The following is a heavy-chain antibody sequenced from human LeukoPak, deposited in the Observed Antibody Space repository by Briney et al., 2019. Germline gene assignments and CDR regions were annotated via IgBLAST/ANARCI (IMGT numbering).Heavy chain of an antibody. D-gene: IGHD2-15*01. J-gene: IGHJ4*02. CDR1: GFTFSNYW. V-gene: IGHV3-7*01. CDR2: INQDSSEK. Sequence: GGSLRLSCAASGFTFSNYWMSWVRQAPGKGLEWVANINQDSSEKYYVDSVKGRFTISRDNAKNSLYLQLNTLIPEDTAVYYCVQGWRDNWGQGTLVTVSS. CDR3: VQGWRDN.